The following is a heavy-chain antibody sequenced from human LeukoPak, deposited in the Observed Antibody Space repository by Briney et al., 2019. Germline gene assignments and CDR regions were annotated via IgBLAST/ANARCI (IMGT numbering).Heavy chain of an antibody. CDR2: ITAYNDNT. V-gene: IGHV1-18*01. Sequence: ASVKVSCKASGYTSISYGLTWVRQAPGQGLEWMGWITAYNDNTNYVQILQGRVTMTTDTSTSTAYMDLRSLISDDTAVYFCARNSGGATGPLNYWGQGTLVTVSS. CDR1: GYTSISYG. CDR3: ARNSGGATGPLNY. J-gene: IGHJ4*02. D-gene: IGHD1-26*01.